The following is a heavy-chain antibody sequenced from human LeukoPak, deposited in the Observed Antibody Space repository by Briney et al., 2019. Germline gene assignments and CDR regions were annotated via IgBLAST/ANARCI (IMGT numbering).Heavy chain of an antibody. J-gene: IGHJ4*02. V-gene: IGHV4-30-4*01. D-gene: IGHD6-19*01. CDR3: ARRGSGWFDY. CDR2: ISYSGSP. Sequence: SETLSLTCAVYGGSFSGYYWTWIRQPPGKGLEWIGHISYSGSPYHNPSLKSRLTISMDTSKNQFSLNLSSVTVADTAVYYCARRGSGWFDYWGQGTLVTVSS. CDR1: GGSFSGYY.